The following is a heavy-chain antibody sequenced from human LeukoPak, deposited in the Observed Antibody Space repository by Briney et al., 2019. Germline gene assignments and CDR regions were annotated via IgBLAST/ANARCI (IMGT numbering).Heavy chain of an antibody. CDR2: IYYSGST. CDR1: GGSISSYY. CDR3: ARDSSGARPTGYYYDSSGYPYFDY. V-gene: IGHV4-59*12. D-gene: IGHD3-22*01. Sequence: SETLSLTCTVSGGSISSYYWSWIRQPPGKGLEWIGYIYYSGSTNYNPSLKSRVTISVDTSKNQSSLKLSSVTAADTAVYYCARDSSGARPTGYYYDSSGYPYFDYWGQGTLVTVSS. J-gene: IGHJ4*02.